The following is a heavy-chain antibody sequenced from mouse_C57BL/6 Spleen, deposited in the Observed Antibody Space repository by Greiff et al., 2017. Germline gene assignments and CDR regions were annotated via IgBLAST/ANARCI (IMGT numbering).Heavy chain of an antibody. CDR3: ARDDYDGYYYAMDY. CDR1: GYAFSSSW. CDR2: IYPGDGDT. Sequence: VQLQQSGPELVKPGASVKISCKASGYAFSSSWMNWVKQRPGKGLEWIGRIYPGDGDTNYNGKFKGKATLTADKSSSTAYMQLSSLTSEDSAVYCCARDDYDGYYYAMDYWGQGTSVTVSS. J-gene: IGHJ4*01. D-gene: IGHD2-4*01. V-gene: IGHV1-82*01.